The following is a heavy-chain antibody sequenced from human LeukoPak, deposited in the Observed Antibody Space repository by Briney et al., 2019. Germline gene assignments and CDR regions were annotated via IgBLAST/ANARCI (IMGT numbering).Heavy chain of an antibody. Sequence: SETLSLTCTVSGYSISSGYYWGWLRQPPGKGLEWIGSIYHSGSTYYNPSLKSRVTISVDTSKNQFSLKLSSVTAADTAVYYCARLSVGATHYWGQGTLVTVSS. CDR3: ARLSVGATHY. CDR1: GYSISSGYY. J-gene: IGHJ4*02. D-gene: IGHD1-26*01. V-gene: IGHV4-38-2*02. CDR2: IYHSGST.